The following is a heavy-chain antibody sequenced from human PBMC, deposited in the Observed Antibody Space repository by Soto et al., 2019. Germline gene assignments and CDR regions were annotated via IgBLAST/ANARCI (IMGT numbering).Heavy chain of an antibody. CDR1: GFTFSDYY. J-gene: IGHJ4*02. V-gene: IGHV3-11*06. Sequence: GGSLRLSCAGSGFTFSDYYISWIRQAPGKGLEWLSYSSNSGTYTRYADSVKGRFSISRDNAKNSLYLQINSLRGEDTAIYYCARSGDNYNVLDYWGQGTPVTVSS. CDR3: ARSGDNYNVLDY. D-gene: IGHD3-10*02. CDR2: SSNSGTYT.